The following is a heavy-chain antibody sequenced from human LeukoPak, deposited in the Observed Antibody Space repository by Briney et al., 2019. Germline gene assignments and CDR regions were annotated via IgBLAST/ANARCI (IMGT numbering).Heavy chain of an antibody. CDR1: GFTFNIYS. J-gene: IGHJ4*02. D-gene: IGHD5-12*01. CDR3: AKDQHGYDKPIDY. CDR2: ISGSGIST. Sequence: GGSLRLSCAASGFTFNIYSMNWVRQASGKGLEWVSTISGSGISTYYADSVKGRFTVSRDNSKNTLYLQMNSLRAEDTAVYFCAKDQHGYDKPIDYWGQGTLVTVSS. V-gene: IGHV3-23*01.